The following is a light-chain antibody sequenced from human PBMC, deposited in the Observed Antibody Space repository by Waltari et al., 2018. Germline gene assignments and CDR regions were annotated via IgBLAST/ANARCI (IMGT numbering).Light chain of an antibody. V-gene: IGLV3-21*02. CDR2: DDS. CDR3: QVWDSGGDRVV. Sequence: YVLTQPPSVSVAPGQTARITCPGNHIGDKRVHWYPQKPGQAPVLVVHDDSDRPPGVPGRFAGSNSGSTATVTISRVEAGDEADYYCQVWDSGGDRVVFGGGTRLSVL. CDR1: HIGDKR. J-gene: IGLJ2*01.